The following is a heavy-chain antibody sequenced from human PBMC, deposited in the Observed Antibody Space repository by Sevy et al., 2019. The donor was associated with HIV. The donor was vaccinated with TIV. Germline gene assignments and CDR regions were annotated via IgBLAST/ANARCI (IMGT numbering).Heavy chain of an antibody. CDR2: ISYSGST. V-gene: IGHV4-61*01. CDR1: GDSVSSGSYF. CDR3: ARGSRGYSYG. D-gene: IGHD5-18*01. Sequence: SETLSLTCTVSGDSVSSGSYFWSWIRQPPGKGLEWIGYISYSGSTNYNPSLKSRVTISVDTSKKQFSLKLTSVTAADTAVYFCARGSRGYSYGWGQGILVTVSS. J-gene: IGHJ4*02.